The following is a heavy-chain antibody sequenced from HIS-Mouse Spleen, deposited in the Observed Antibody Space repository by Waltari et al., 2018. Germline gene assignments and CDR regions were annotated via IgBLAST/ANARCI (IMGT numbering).Heavy chain of an antibody. CDR1: GYTFTGYY. CDR3: ARDLRRTGDRGYDAFDI. D-gene: IGHD7-27*01. V-gene: IGHV1-2*02. Sequence: QVQLVQSGAEVKKPGASVKVSCKASGYTFTGYYMHWVRQAPGQGLEWMGWINPNSGGTNYAQKFQGRVTMTRDKSISTAYMELSRLRSDDTAVYYCARDLRRTGDRGYDAFDIWGQGTMVTVSS. J-gene: IGHJ3*02. CDR2: INPNSGGT.